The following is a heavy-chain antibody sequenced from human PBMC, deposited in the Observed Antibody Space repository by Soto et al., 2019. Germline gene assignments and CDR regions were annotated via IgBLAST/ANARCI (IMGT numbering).Heavy chain of an antibody. CDR1: GGSISRYY. J-gene: IGHJ4*02. Sequence: QVPLQESGPGLVKPSETLSLTCTVSGGSISRYYWSWIRQPPGKGLEWIGYIYYSGSTNYNPSLKSRVTISVDTSKNQFSLKLSSVTAADTAVYYCARRYGGNVDYWGQGTLVTVSS. CDR2: IYYSGST. CDR3: ARRYGGNVDY. V-gene: IGHV4-59*01. D-gene: IGHD2-15*01.